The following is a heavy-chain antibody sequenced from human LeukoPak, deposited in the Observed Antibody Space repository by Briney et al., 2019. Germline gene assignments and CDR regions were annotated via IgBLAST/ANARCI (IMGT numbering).Heavy chain of an antibody. CDR3: ARATSGYSYDDFDY. J-gene: IGHJ4*02. CDR2: INPNSGGT. CDR1: GYTFTGYY. D-gene: IGHD5-18*01. Sequence: GASVTVSCKASGYTFTGYYMHWVRQAPGQGLEWMGWINPNSGGTNYAQKFQGWVTMTRDTSISTAYMELSRLRSDDTAVYYCARATSGYSYDDFDYWGQGTLVTVSS. V-gene: IGHV1-2*04.